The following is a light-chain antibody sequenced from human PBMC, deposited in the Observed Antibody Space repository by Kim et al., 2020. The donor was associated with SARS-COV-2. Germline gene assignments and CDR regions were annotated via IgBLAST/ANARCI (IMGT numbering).Light chain of an antibody. V-gene: IGLV2-14*03. CDR2: DVS. J-gene: IGLJ2*01. Sequence: GQSITISCTGTSSDVGGYTYVSWYQHHPGKAPKLMIYDVSNRPSGVSNRFSGSKSGNTASLTISGLQAEDEADYYCSSYTSSSTVFFGGGTQLTVL. CDR1: SSDVGGYTY. CDR3: SSYTSSSTVF.